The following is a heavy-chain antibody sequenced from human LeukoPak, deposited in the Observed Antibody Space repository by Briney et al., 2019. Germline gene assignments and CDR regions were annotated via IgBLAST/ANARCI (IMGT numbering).Heavy chain of an antibody. D-gene: IGHD2-2*01. CDR3: ARGVTRYCSSTSCYYFDY. V-gene: IGHV3-33*01. CDR1: GFTFSSYG. Sequence: GGSLRLSCAASGFTFSSYGMHWVRQAPGKGLEWVAVIWYDGSNKYYADSVKGRFTISRDNSKNTLYLQMNSLRAEDTAVYYCARGVTRYCSSTSCYYFDYWGQGTLVTVSS. J-gene: IGHJ4*02. CDR2: IWYDGSNK.